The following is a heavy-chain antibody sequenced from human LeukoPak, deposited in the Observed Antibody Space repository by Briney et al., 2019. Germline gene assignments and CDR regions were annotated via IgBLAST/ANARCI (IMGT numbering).Heavy chain of an antibody. CDR3: AKEPNSYSSGWYFED. D-gene: IGHD6-25*01. J-gene: IGHJ1*01. Sequence: GGSLRLSCAASGFTFSGSAMSWVRQAPGEGLEWVSLISYSGANSYYTDSVRGRFTISRDNSKDTLFLQMNSLRAEDTAIYYCAKEPNSYSSGWYFEDWGQGTLVTVSS. V-gene: IGHV3-23*01. CDR1: GFTFSGSA. CDR2: ISYSGANS.